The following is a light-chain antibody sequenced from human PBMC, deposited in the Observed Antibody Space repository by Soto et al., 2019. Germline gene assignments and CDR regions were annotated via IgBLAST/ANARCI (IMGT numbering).Light chain of an antibody. V-gene: IGKV4-1*01. CDR3: QKYYNTPLT. Sequence: DIQMTQSPSTLSESVGERVTITCRASQSISSWLAWYQQKPGQPPKLLIYWASTRESGVPDRFSGSGSGTDFTLTISSLQAEDVAVYYCQKYYNTPLTFGGGTKVDI. CDR2: WAS. CDR1: QSISSW. J-gene: IGKJ4*01.